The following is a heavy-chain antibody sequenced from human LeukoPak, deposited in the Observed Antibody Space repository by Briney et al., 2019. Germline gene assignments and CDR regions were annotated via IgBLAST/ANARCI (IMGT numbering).Heavy chain of an antibody. J-gene: IGHJ6*02. CDR3: ARAPRGWYATDV. Sequence: PGGSLRLSCAASGFTFSSYWMHWVRQTPGEGLVWVPRLNNDGSGTYYADSVKGRFTISRDNTKNTLYLQVNSLRAEDTAVYYCARAPRGWYATDVWGQGTTVTVSS. V-gene: IGHV3-74*01. D-gene: IGHD2-15*01. CDR2: LNNDGSGT. CDR1: GFTFSSYW.